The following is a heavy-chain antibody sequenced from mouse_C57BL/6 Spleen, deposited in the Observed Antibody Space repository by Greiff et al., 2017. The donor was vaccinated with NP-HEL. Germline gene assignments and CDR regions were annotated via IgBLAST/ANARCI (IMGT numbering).Heavy chain of an antibody. V-gene: IGHV14-2*01. CDR2: IDPEDGET. Sequence: VQLQQSGAELVKPGASVKLSCTASGFNITDYYMHWVKQRTEQGLEWIGRIDPEDGETKYAPKFQGKATITADTSSNTAYLQLSSLTSEDTAVYYCAYYYGSSGGYWGQGTTLTVSS. CDR3: AYYYGSSGGY. J-gene: IGHJ2*01. CDR1: GFNITDYY. D-gene: IGHD1-1*01.